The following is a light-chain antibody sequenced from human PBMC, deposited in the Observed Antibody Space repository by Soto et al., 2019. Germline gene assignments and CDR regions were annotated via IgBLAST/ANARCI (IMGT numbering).Light chain of an antibody. CDR2: AAY. Sequence: DIKTTHSPSSLSSSLGGRLTITCRASQSISSYLNWYQQKPGKAPKLLIYAAYSLQSGVTSRFSGSGSGTDFTLTISSLQPEDFATYYCQQSYSTPLTVGGGTKVDIK. J-gene: IGKJ4*01. V-gene: IGKV1-39*01. CDR3: QQSYSTPLT. CDR1: QSISSY.